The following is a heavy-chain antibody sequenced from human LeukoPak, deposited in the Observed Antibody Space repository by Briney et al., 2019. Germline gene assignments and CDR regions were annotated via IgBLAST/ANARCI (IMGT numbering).Heavy chain of an antibody. CDR2: IYSGGST. CDR1: GLTVSSTY. J-gene: IGHJ4*02. D-gene: IGHD3-3*01. V-gene: IGHV3-66*01. CDR3: ARDLLEWYFDY. Sequence: SGGSLRLSCAASGLTVSSTYMSWVRQTPGKGLEWVSVIYSGGSTYYADSVKGRFTISRDNSKNTLYLQMNSLRAEDTAVYYCARDLLEWYFDYWGQGTLVTASS.